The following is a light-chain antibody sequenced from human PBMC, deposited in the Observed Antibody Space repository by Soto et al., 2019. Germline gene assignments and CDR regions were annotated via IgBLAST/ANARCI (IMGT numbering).Light chain of an antibody. J-gene: IGLJ1*01. CDR2: ANG. CDR1: SSNIGAGYD. CDR3: QSYDRSLSGYV. V-gene: IGLV1-40*01. Sequence: QSVLTQPPSVSGAPGQRVTISCTGSSSNIGAGYDVHWYQQLPGTAPKLLIYANGNRPSGVPDRFSGSKSGTSASLAITGLQAEDEADDYCQSYDRSLSGYVLGTGTKVTVL.